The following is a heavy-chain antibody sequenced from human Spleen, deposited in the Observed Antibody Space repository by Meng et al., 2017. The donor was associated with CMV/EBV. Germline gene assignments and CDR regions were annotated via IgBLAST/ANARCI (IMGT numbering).Heavy chain of an antibody. CDR1: GFTFSSYG. Sequence: QGQLVRAGGGVVQPGGSLRLSCAASGFTFSSYGMHWVRQAPGKGLEWVAFIRYDGSNKYYADSVKGRFTISRDNSKNTLYLQMNSLRAEDTAVYYCAKDSGVDFWSGLPLDYWGQGTLVTVSS. D-gene: IGHD3-3*01. V-gene: IGHV3-30*02. CDR3: AKDSGVDFWSGLPLDY. J-gene: IGHJ4*02. CDR2: IRYDGSNK.